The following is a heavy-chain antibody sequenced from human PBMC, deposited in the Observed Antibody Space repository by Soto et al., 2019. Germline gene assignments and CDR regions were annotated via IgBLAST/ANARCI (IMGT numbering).Heavy chain of an antibody. CDR1: GYSFTSYW. Sequence: GESLKISCKGSGYSFTSYWISWVRQMPGKGLEWMGRIDPSDSYTNYSPSFQGHVTISADKSISTAYLQWSSLKASDTAMYYCASHADSSSTFDYWGQGXLVTVYS. CDR3: ASHADSSSTFDY. V-gene: IGHV5-10-1*01. CDR2: IDPSDSYT. J-gene: IGHJ4*02. D-gene: IGHD6-6*01.